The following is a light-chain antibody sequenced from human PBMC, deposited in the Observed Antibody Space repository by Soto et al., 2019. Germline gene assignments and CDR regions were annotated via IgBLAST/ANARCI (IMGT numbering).Light chain of an antibody. CDR1: SSDIGGYKY. CDR2: DVS. Sequence: QSALTQPASVSGSPGQSVTISCTGTSSDIGGYKYVSWYQQHPGKAPKLMIYDVSNRPSGVSNRFSGSKSGNTASLTISGLQAEDEADYYCSSYASSSTLVFATGTKLTVL. V-gene: IGLV2-14*01. CDR3: SSYASSSTLV. J-gene: IGLJ1*01.